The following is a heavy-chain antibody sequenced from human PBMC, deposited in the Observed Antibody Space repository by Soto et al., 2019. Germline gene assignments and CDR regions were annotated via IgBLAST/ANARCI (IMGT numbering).Heavy chain of an antibody. CDR3: ARRVGSSWGYFHS. CDR2: IYPSGSDT. CDR1: GYSFSSYW. V-gene: IGHV5-51*01. J-gene: IGHJ4*02. Sequence: PGESLKISCKASGYSFSSYWIGWVRQLPGKGLEWMGIIYPSGSDTRYRPSFRGQVIISADRSISTAYLQWSRLNASDTGTYYCARRVGSSWGYFHSWGEGTLFTVSS. D-gene: IGHD6-13*01.